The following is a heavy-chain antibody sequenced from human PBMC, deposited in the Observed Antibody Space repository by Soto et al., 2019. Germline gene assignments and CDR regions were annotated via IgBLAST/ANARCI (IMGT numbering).Heavy chain of an antibody. V-gene: IGHV1-2*04. Sequence: ASVKVSCTTSGYTFTSYGINWLRQATGQGLEWMGWMNPSGANTNYAQKFQGWVTMTRDTSISTAYMELSRLRSDDTAVYYCARERITMIVATYYYYGMDVWGQGTTVTVSS. CDR2: MNPSGANT. D-gene: IGHD3-22*01. CDR3: ARERITMIVATYYYYGMDV. J-gene: IGHJ6*02. CDR1: GYTFTSYG.